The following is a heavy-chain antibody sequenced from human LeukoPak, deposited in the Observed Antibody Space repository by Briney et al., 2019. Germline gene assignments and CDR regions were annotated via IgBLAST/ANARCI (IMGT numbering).Heavy chain of an antibody. V-gene: IGHV4-34*01. CDR1: GGSFSGYS. CDR3: ARGGYFDL. J-gene: IGHJ2*01. Sequence: SETLSLTCAVYGGSFSGYSWSWIRQPPGKGLEWIGEINHSGRTNYNPSLNRRVTVSVDTSKNQFSLKLRSLTAADTAAYYCARGGYFDLWGRGTLVTVSS. CDR2: INHSGRT.